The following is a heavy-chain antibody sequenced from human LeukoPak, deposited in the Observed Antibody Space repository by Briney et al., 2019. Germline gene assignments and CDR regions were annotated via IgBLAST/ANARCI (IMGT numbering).Heavy chain of an antibody. Sequence: GGSLRLSCAASEFTFNNYAMSWVRQAPKKGLEWVSEISGSGGSTHYADSVKGRFTISRDNSKNTLYLQMNSLRAEDTAAYYCAKIGGGSSIYYFDYWGQGTLVTVSS. CDR2: ISGSGGST. J-gene: IGHJ4*02. CDR3: AKIGGGSSIYYFDY. V-gene: IGHV3-23*01. D-gene: IGHD6-13*01. CDR1: EFTFNNYA.